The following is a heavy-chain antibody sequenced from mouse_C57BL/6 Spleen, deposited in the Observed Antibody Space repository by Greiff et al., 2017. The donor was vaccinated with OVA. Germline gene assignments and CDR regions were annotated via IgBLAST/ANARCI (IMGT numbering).Heavy chain of an antibody. CDR1: GYTFTSYW. V-gene: IGHV1-53*01. CDR3: ARSKPNYYGSPLWYFDV. J-gene: IGHJ1*03. D-gene: IGHD1-1*01. CDR2: INPSNGGT. Sequence: QVQLKQPGTELVKPGASVKLSCKASGYTFTSYWMHWVKQRPGQGLEWIGNINPSNGGTNYNEKFKSKATLTVDKSSSTAYMQLSSLTSEDSAVYYCARSKPNYYGSPLWYFDVWGTGTTVTVSS.